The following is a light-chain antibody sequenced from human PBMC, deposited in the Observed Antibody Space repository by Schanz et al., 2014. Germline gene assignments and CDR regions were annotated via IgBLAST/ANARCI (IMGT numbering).Light chain of an antibody. CDR3: SSYAGSTSRV. J-gene: IGLJ3*02. CDR1: SSNIGRNP. Sequence: QSVLTQPPSASGTPGQRVTISCSGSSSNIGRNPVNWYQQLPGTAPKLLMYSNNQRPSGVPDRFSGSKSGTSASLAISGLQSEDEADYYCSSYAGSTSRVFGGGTKLTVL. V-gene: IGLV1-44*01. CDR2: SNN.